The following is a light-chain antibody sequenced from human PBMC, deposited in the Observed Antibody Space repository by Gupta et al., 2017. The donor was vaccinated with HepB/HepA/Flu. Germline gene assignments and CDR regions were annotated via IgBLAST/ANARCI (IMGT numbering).Light chain of an antibody. CDR1: ESVNSY. CDR2: DAS. V-gene: IGKV3-11*01. Sequence: IVLTQSPGIVSLSPGERATLSCRASESVNSYLAWYQQKPGQAPRLLIYDASNRAAGLPDRFSGSGSGTDFTLTITSLEPEDFAVYYCQQRGKFVTFGPGTTVDI. J-gene: IGKJ3*01. CDR3: QQRGKFVT.